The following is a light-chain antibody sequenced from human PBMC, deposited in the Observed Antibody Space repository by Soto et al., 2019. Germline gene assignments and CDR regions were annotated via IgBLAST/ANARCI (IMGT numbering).Light chain of an antibody. CDR2: GAS. CDR1: QSVSSSY. CDR3: QQYDSSPLT. Sequence: EIVLTQSPGTLSLSPGERATLSCRASQSVSSSYLAWNQQKPGQAPRLLIYGASSRATGIPDRFSGSGSGTDFTLTISRLEPEDFAAYYCQQYDSSPLTFGGGTKVEIK. V-gene: IGKV3-20*01. J-gene: IGKJ4*01.